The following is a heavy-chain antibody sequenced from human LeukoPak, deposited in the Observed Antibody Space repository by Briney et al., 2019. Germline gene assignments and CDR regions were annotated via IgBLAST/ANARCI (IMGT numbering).Heavy chain of an antibody. CDR3: ARGLGSGSYFSLPGIDY. J-gene: IGHJ4*02. CDR1: GGSFSGYY. CDR2: ISSSGSTI. Sequence: PSETLSLTCAVYGGSFSGYYWSWIRQAPGKGLEWVSYISSSGSTIYYADSVKGRFTISRDNAKNSLYLQMNSLRAEDTAVYYCARGLGSGSYFSLPGIDYWGQGTLVTVSS. D-gene: IGHD1-26*01. V-gene: IGHV3-11*04.